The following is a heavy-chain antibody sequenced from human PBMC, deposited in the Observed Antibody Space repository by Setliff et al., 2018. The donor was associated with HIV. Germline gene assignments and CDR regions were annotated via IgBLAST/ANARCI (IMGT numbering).Heavy chain of an antibody. J-gene: IGHJ3*02. CDR1: GGSISSDNYY. Sequence: SETLSLTCAVSGGSISSDNYYWTRIRQSAGKGLEWIGHIYTNGYTNYNPSLKSRVTISFDTSQNQFSLKLSSVTAADTAVFYCARAPPGIQNDAFDIWGQGAMVTVSS. V-gene: IGHV4-61*09. CDR3: ARAPPGIQNDAFDI. CDR2: IYTNGYT.